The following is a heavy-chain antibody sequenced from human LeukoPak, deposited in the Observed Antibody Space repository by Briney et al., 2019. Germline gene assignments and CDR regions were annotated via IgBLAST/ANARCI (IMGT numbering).Heavy chain of an antibody. CDR1: GGSFSGYC. J-gene: IGHJ4*02. CDR2: INHSGST. Sequence: SETLSLTCAVYGGSFSGYCWSWIRQPPGKGLEWIGEINHSGSTNYNPSLKSRVTISVDTSKNQFSLKLSSVTAADTAVYYCARGVGYSGRRLFDYWGQGTLVTVSS. D-gene: IGHD1-26*01. CDR3: ARGVGYSGRRLFDY. V-gene: IGHV4-34*01.